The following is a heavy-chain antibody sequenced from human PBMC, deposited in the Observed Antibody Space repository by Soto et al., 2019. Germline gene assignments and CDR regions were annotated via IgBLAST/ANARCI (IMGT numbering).Heavy chain of an antibody. V-gene: IGHV3-33*01. CDR3: ARDGLLYCSSTSCYGYFDY. J-gene: IGHJ4*02. CDR1: GFTFSSYG. Sequence: GGSLRLSCAASGFTFSSYGMHWVRQAPGKGLEWVAVIWYDGSNKYYADSVKGRFTISRDNSKNTLYLQMNSLRAEDTAVYYCARDGLLYCSSTSCYGYFDYWGQGTLVTVS. CDR2: IWYDGSNK. D-gene: IGHD2-2*01.